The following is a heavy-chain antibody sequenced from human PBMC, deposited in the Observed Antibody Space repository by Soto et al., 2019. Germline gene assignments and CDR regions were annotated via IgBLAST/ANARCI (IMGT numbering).Heavy chain of an antibody. V-gene: IGHV1-18*01. CDR3: ARDGVALTTLLILGDSYHYEMYI. CDR1: GYTFTSYG. D-gene: IGHD3-3*01. J-gene: IGHJ6*02. Sequence: GASVKVSCKASGYTFTSYGISWVRQAPGQGLEWMGWISAYNGNTNYAQKLQGRVTMTTDTSTSTAYMELRSLRSDDTAVYYCARDGVALTTLLILGDSYHYEMYIFAQGTTVPVS. CDR2: ISAYNGNT.